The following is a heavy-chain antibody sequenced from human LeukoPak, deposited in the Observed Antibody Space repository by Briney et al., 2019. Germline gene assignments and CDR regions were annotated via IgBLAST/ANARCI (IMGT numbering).Heavy chain of an antibody. CDR1: GFSFSNHG. CDR3: AREATWGQWYFDH. V-gene: IGHV3-30*03. Sequence: GTSLRLSCVASGFSFSNHGMHWVRQAPGKGLEWVSVIARDGGAKFYAGSVKGRFTLSRDNSKNMFFLQMNFLTVEDTAIYYCAREATWGQWYFDHWGQGTPVTVSS. J-gene: IGHJ4*02. CDR2: IARDGGAK. D-gene: IGHD6-19*01.